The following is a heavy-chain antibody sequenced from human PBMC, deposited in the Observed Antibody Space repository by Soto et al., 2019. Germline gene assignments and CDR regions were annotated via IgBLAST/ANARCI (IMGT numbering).Heavy chain of an antibody. J-gene: IGHJ4*02. CDR1: GFTLSSYF. CDR2: ISSSGSSI. V-gene: IGHV3-48*04. Sequence: EVQLLESGGGLVQPGGSLRLSCVASGFTLSSYFMTWVRQAPGKGLEWVSYISSSGSSIYYADSVKGRFTISRDNAKNSVYLQMNSLRAEDTAVYYCARDTWAGGGSLPFDYWGQGTLVTVSS. CDR3: ARDTWAGGGSLPFDY. D-gene: IGHD2-15*01.